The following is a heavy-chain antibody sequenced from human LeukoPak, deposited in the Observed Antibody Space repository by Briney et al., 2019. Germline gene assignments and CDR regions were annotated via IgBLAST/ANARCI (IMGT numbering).Heavy chain of an antibody. D-gene: IGHD3/OR15-3a*01. CDR2: ISSSSIYI. CDR1: GFTFSSYS. V-gene: IGHV3-21*01. Sequence: GGSLRLSCAASGFTFSSYSMTWVRQAPGKGLEWVSSISSSSIYIYYADSVEGRFTISRDNAKNSLYLQMNGLRAEDTAVYYCATAKPPGDLWTGYYYTSAAFDIWGHGTMVTVSS. CDR3: ATAKPPGDLWTGYYYTSAAFDI. J-gene: IGHJ3*02.